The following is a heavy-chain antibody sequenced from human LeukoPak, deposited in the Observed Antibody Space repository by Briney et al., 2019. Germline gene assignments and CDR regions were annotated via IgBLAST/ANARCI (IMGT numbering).Heavy chain of an antibody. CDR2: ISGSGGST. CDR1: GFTFGNAW. Sequence: GGSLRLSCAASGFTFGNAWMSWVRQAPGKGLEWVSAISGSGGSTYYADSVKGRFTISRDNSKNTLYLQMNSLRAEDTAVYYCAKDLSSELLDAFDIWGQGTMVTVSS. V-gene: IGHV3-23*01. CDR3: AKDLSSELLDAFDI. D-gene: IGHD1-7*01. J-gene: IGHJ3*02.